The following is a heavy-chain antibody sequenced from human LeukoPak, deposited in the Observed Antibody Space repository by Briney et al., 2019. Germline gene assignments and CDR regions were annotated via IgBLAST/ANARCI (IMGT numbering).Heavy chain of an antibody. Sequence: ASVKVSCKASGGTFSSYAISWVRQAPGQGLEWMGGIIPIFGTANYAQKFQGRVTITADESTSTAYMELSSLRSEDTAVYYCARDPPGLNWFDPWGQGTLVTVSS. CDR3: ARDPPGLNWFDP. CDR1: GGTFSSYA. V-gene: IGHV1-69*13. CDR2: IIPIFGTA. J-gene: IGHJ5*02.